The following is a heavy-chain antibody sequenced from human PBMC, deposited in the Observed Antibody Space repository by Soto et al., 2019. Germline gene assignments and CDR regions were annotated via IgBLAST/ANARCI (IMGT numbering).Heavy chain of an antibody. D-gene: IGHD6-19*01. CDR3: ARGRRRVAGNGGDSPSWFDP. CDR2: ISAYNGNT. V-gene: IGHV1-18*01. J-gene: IGHJ5*02. CDR1: GYTFTSYG. Sequence: QVQLVQSGAEVKKPGASVKVSCKASGYTFTSYGISWVRQAPGQGLEWMGWISAYNGNTNYAQKLQGRVTMTTDTSTSTAYTELRSLRSDDTAVYYCARGRRRVAGNGGDSPSWFDPWGQGTLVTVSS.